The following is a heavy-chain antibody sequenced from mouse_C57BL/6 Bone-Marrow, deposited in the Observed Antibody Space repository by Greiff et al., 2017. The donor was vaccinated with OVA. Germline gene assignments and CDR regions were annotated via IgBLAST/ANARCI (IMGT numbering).Heavy chain of an antibody. CDR2: IDPETGGT. CDR1: GYTFTDYE. J-gene: IGHJ1*03. Sequence: VQLQQSGAELVRPGASVTLSCKASGYTFTDYEMHWVKQTPVHGLEWIGAIDPETGGTAYNQKFKGKAILTADKSSSTAYMERRSLTSEDSAVYYCTRSPLDGYYWYFDVWGTGTTVTVSS. D-gene: IGHD2-3*01. CDR3: TRSPLDGYYWYFDV. V-gene: IGHV1-15*01.